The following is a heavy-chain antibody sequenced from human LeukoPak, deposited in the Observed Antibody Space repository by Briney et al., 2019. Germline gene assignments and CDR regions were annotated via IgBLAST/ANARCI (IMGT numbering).Heavy chain of an antibody. CDR2: IYPGDSDT. J-gene: IGHJ4*02. Sequence: GESLKISCKGSGYSFTSYWFGWVRQMPGKGLEWMGIIYPGDSDTRYSPSFQGQVTISADKSISTAYLQWSSLKASDTAMYYCARQYYAYYDSSGYYIDYWGQGTLVTVSS. CDR3: ARQYYAYYDSSGYYIDY. CDR1: GYSFTSYW. V-gene: IGHV5-51*01. D-gene: IGHD3-22*01.